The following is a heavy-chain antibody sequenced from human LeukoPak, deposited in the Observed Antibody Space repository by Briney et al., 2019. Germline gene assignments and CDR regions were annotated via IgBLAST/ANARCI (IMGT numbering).Heavy chain of an antibody. CDR2: FDPEDGET. CDR3: ATDPVSGSGSHPN. J-gene: IGHJ4*02. Sequence: ASVKVSCKVSVYTLTELAMHWVRQAPGKGLEWMGGFDPEDGETIYAQKFQGRVTMTEDTSTDTAYMEVRSLRSEDTAVYYCATDPVSGSGSHPNWGQGTLVTVSS. V-gene: IGHV1-24*01. D-gene: IGHD3-10*01. CDR1: VYTLTELA.